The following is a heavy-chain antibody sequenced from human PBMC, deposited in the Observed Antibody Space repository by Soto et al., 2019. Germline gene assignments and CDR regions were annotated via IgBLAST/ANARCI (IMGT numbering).Heavy chain of an antibody. CDR3: AKDVRWIAAAGSGGY. D-gene: IGHD6-13*01. CDR1: GFTFSSYA. J-gene: IGHJ4*02. CDR2: ISGSGGST. Sequence: EVQLLESGGGLVQPGGSLRLSCAASGFTFSSYAMSWVRQAPGQGLEWVSAISGSGGSTYYADSEKGRFTISKDNSKNTLYLQMKSLRAEDTAVYYCAKDVRWIAAAGSGGYWGQGTLVTVSS. V-gene: IGHV3-23*01.